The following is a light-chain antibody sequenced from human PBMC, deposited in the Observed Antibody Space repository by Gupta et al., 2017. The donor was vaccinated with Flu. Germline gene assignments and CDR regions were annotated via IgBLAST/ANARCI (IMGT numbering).Light chain of an antibody. CDR3: QVWHISSDHLRV. J-gene: IGLJ3*02. CDR1: NIGRKS. CDR2: DDS. V-gene: IGLV3-21*02. Sequence: SYVLTQPPSVSVAPGQTAKITCGGENIGRKSVHWYQQKPGQAPVVVVYDDSDRPSGIPERFSGSNSGNTATLTISKVEAGDEAEYYCQVWHISSDHLRVFGGGTKLTVL.